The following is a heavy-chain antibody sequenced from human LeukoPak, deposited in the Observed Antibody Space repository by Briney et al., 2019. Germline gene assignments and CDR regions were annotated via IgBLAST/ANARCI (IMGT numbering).Heavy chain of an antibody. CDR3: VRKTVGAKNWFDP. V-gene: IGHV3-48*03. Sequence: GGSLRLSCAASGFSFSSHEMNWFRQAPGKGLEWISYISSSAGTIYYADSVKGRFTISRDNAKNSLYLQMNSLGAEDSAVYYCVRKTVGAKNWFDPWGQGTLVTVSS. CDR2: ISSSAGTI. J-gene: IGHJ5*02. CDR1: GFSFSSHE. D-gene: IGHD1-26*01.